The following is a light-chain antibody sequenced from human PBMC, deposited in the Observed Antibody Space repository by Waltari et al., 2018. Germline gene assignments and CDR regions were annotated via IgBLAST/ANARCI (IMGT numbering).Light chain of an antibody. Sequence: SYEMTQPPSVSVSPGQTASMACPGNQLGNKYVHWYQPRPGQSPLLVIYQDKKRPPGIPARFSASNSGNTATLTISGTQAVDEADYYCQTWDSNSYVFGTGTKLTVL. V-gene: IGLV3-1*01. CDR2: QDK. J-gene: IGLJ1*01. CDR1: QLGNKY. CDR3: QTWDSNSYV.